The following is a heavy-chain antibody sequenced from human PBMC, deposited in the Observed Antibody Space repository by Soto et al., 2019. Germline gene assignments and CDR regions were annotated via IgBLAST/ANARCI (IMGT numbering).Heavy chain of an antibody. Sequence: EVQLVESGGGLVQPGGSLKLSCAASGFRVSDSVMYWVRQVSGKRLEWVGRITSTADTYATAYTASVIGRFTVSRDDSKNTAYLQMNSLKTEDTAVYYCTGSMSFAFDIWGQGTMVHVSS. J-gene: IGHJ3*02. V-gene: IGHV3-73*01. CDR3: TGSMSFAFDI. CDR1: GFRVSDSV. CDR2: ITSTADTYAT.